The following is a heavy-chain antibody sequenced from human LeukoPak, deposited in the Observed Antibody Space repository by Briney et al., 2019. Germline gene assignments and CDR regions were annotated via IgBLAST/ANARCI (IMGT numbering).Heavy chain of an antibody. CDR1: GGSISSYY. Sequence: ASETLSLTCTVSGGSISSYYWSWIRQPPGKGLEWIGYIYYSGSTYYNPSLKSRVTISVDTSKNQFSLKLSSVTAADTAVYYCARGSLTDDYYDSSGYPGTFDYWGQGTLVTVSS. CDR2: IYYSGST. D-gene: IGHD3-22*01. CDR3: ARGSLTDDYYDSSGYPGTFDY. V-gene: IGHV4-59*01. J-gene: IGHJ4*02.